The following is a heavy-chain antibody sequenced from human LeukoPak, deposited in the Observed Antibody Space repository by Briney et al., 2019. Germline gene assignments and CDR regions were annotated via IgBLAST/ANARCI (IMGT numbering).Heavy chain of an antibody. CDR3: ARSYDYVWGSYRYTPTFDY. Sequence: SETLSLTCAVYGGTFSGYYWNWTRQPPGEGLEWIGEINHSGTTNYNPSLKTRVTISVDTSKNQFSLKVGSVTAGDTAVYYCARSYDYVWGSYRYTPTFDYWGQGNLVTVSS. V-gene: IGHV4-34*01. CDR2: INHSGTT. CDR1: GGTFSGYY. D-gene: IGHD3-16*02. J-gene: IGHJ4*02.